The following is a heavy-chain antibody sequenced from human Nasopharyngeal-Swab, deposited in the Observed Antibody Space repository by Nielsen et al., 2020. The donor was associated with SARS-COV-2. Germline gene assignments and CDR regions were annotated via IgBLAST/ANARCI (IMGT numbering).Heavy chain of an antibody. CDR3: ARAARYSSTWSLPYDAFDI. CDR2: IYYSGST. D-gene: IGHD6-13*01. V-gene: IGHV4-31*02. J-gene: IGHJ3*02. Sequence: WIRQPPGKGLEWIGYIYYSGSTYYNPSLKSRLTISVDTSKNQFSLKLSSVTAADTAVYYCARAARYSSTWSLPYDAFDIWGQGTMVPS.